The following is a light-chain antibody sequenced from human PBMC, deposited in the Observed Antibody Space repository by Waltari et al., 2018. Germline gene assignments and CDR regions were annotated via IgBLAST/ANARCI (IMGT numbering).Light chain of an antibody. J-gene: IGLJ3*02. CDR3: AAWDDSLSGWV. Sequence: QSVLTQPPSASGTPGQRVTISCSGSSSNIGSNYVYWYQQVPGTAPKHLIHRNNQRPSGVPVRFSGSNSGTSASLAISGLRSEDEADYYCAAWDDSLSGWVLGGGTKLTVL. V-gene: IGLV1-47*01. CDR2: RNN. CDR1: SSNIGSNY.